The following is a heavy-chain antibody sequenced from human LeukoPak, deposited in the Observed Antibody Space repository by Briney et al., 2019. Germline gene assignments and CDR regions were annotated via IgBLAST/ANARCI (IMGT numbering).Heavy chain of an antibody. V-gene: IGHV6-1*01. CDR3: VRHYCTITSCPGMDV. CDR2: TYYKSKWYN. D-gene: IGHD2-2*01. CDR1: GDSVSGNSVA. J-gene: IGHJ6*04. Sequence: SQTLSLTCAISGDSVSGNSVAWNWVRQSPSRGLEWLGRTYYKSKWYNDYAESVKSRISIDPDTSKNQFSLQLNSVTPDDTAVYYCVRHYCTITSCPGMDVWGKGTTVTVSS.